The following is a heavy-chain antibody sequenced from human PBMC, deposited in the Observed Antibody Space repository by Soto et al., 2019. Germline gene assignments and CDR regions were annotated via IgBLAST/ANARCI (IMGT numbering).Heavy chain of an antibody. J-gene: IGHJ6*02. V-gene: IGHV3-74*01. CDR1: GFTFSSYW. CDR2: INSDGSST. D-gene: IGHD3-10*01. Sequence: PGGSLRLSCAASGFTFSSYWMHWVRQAPGKGLVWVSRINSDGSSTSYADTVKGRFTISRDNAKNTLYLQMNSLRAEDTAVYYCARAVNYYGSGSLVYYYGMDVWGQGTTVTVSS. CDR3: ARAVNYYGSGSLVYYYGMDV.